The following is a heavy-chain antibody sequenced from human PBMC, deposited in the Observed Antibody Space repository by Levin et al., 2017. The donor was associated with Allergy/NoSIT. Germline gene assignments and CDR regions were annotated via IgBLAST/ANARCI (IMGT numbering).Heavy chain of an antibody. CDR1: GFTFSSYG. D-gene: IGHD3-10*01. V-gene: IGHV3-30*18. Sequence: PGGSLRLSCAVSGFTFSSYGMHWVRQAPGKGLEWVALVSYDGRNKNYADSVKGRFTISRDNSKNTLFLQMNSLRAEDTAVYYCAKDFISGGYYPYFDYWGQGTLVTVSS. CDR3: AKDFISGGYYPYFDY. CDR2: VSYDGRNK. J-gene: IGHJ4*02.